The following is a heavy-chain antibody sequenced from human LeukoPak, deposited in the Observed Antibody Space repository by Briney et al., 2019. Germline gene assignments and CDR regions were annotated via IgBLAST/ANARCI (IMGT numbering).Heavy chain of an antibody. CDR2: IYPGDSDT. Sequence: GESLKISCKGSEDSFTNYWIGWVRQMPGKGLEWMGIIYPGDSDTRYSPSFQGQVTISADKSISTAYLQWSSLKASDTAMYYCARGLTYYDILTGYYTPSLFDYWGQGTLVTVSS. D-gene: IGHD3-9*01. CDR3: ARGLTYYDILTGYYTPSLFDY. CDR1: EDSFTNYW. V-gene: IGHV5-51*01. J-gene: IGHJ4*02.